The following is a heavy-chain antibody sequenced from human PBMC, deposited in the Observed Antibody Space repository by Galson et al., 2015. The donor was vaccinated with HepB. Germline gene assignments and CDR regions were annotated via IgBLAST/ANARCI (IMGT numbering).Heavy chain of an antibody. J-gene: IGHJ3*02. V-gene: IGHV3-13*04. Sequence: SLRLSCAASGFTLISHDMHWVRQATGEGLEWVSGIGIAGDIYSLGSVKGRFTISRENAKNSLYLQMNSLRTEDTAVYYCARVFLNTFDIWGQGTMVTVSS. D-gene: IGHD2/OR15-2a*01. CDR1: GFTLISHD. CDR2: IGIAGDI. CDR3: ARVFLNTFDI.